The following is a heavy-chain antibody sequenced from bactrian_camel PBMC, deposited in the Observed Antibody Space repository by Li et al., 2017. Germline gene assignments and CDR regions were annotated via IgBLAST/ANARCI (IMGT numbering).Heavy chain of an antibody. V-gene: IGHV3S53*01. CDR3: AGAGPRWPGNCGEYNY. CDR1: RYTYKRNC. CDR2: ITRASSI. D-gene: IGHD7*01. Sequence: VQLVESGGGSVQAGGSLTLSCAAGRYTYKRNCMGWFRQSPGKERERVAAITRASSISYADSVKGRFTISEDNAKNTLYLQMSSLKPEDSAMYYCAGAGPRWPGNCGEYNYWGQGTQVTVS. J-gene: IGHJ4*01.